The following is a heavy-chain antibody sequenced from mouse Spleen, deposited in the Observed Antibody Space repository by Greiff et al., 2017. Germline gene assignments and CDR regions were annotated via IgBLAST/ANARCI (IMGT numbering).Heavy chain of an antibody. CDR1: GYSITSGYY. J-gene: IGHJ2*01. CDR2: ISYDGSN. Sequence: EVKLMESGPGLVKPSQSLSLTCSVTGYSITSGYYWNWIRQFPGNKLEWMGYISYDGSNNYNPSLKNRISITRDTSKNQFFLKLNSVTTEDTATYYCARGGYYRYEEEGLDYWGQGTTLTVSS. D-gene: IGHD2-14*01. CDR3: ARGGYYRYEEEGLDY. V-gene: IGHV3-6*01.